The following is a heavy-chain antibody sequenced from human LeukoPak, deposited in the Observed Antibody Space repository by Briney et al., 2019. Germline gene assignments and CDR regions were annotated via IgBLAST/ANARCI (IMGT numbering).Heavy chain of an antibody. CDR2: INPNSGGT. J-gene: IGHJ3*02. D-gene: IGHD2-8*01. CDR1: GYTFTTYD. CDR3: AREGVSGDAFDI. V-gene: IGHV1-2*02. Sequence: GASVKVSCKASGYTFTTYDINWVRQAPGQGLEWMGWINPNSGGTNYAQKFQGRVTMTRDTSISTAYMELSRLRSDDTAVYYCAREGVSGDAFDIWGQGTMVTVSS.